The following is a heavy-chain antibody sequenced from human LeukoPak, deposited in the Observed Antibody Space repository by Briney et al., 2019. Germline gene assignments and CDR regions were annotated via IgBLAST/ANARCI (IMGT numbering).Heavy chain of an antibody. Sequence: SETLSLTCTVSGDSINSLDLWSWVRQPPGKGLEWIGEMYLSGTTHSNPSVKSRVTISIDKSKNQFFLNLSSVTAADTAVYYCAGLVGRYSSGLYYYYFDSWGQGTLVTVSS. V-gene: IGHV4-4*02. CDR1: GDSINSLDL. CDR2: MYLSGTT. CDR3: AGLVGRYSSGLYYYYFDS. J-gene: IGHJ4*02. D-gene: IGHD3-22*01.